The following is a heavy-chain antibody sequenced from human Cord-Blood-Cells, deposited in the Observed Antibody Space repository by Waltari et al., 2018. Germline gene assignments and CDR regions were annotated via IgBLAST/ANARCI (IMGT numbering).Heavy chain of an antibody. D-gene: IGHD3-10*01. CDR1: GFTFSRYA. Sequence: QVQLVESGGGVVQPGRSLRLSCAASGFTFSRYAMHWVRQAPGKGLEWVAFISDDGSNKYYADSVKGRFTISRDNSKNTLYLQMNSLRAEDTAVYYCARTYGSGSHDFDYWGQGTLVTVSS. CDR2: ISDDGSNK. V-gene: IGHV3-30-3*01. CDR3: ARTYGSGSHDFDY. J-gene: IGHJ4*02.